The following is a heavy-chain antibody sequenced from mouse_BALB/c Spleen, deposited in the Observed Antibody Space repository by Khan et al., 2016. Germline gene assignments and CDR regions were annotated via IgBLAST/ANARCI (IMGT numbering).Heavy chain of an antibody. CDR1: GYTFTTAG. D-gene: IGHD2-1*01. J-gene: IGHJ1*01. CDR3: ARCGNFFHWYFDV. Sequence: QIQLVQSGPELKKPGETVRISCKASGYTFTTAGMQWVQKMPGTGLRWIGWINTHFGVPKYAEDFKGRFAFSLETSATTAYLQIGNLKNEDTATYFCARCGNFFHWYFDVWGAGTTVTVSS. CDR2: INTHFGVP. V-gene: IGHV9-4*02.